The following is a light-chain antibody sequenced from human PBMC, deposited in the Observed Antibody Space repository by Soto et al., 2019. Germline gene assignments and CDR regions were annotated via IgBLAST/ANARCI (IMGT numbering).Light chain of an antibody. CDR3: EHYCRAPRR. CDR2: GAT. Sequence: RCSPASQSVSSSYLAWYQHRPGQAPRLLIYGATNRATGIPDRFSGSGSGTDFTLSISTLEPEEFAVYFCEHYCRAPRRYAQGTKVDIK. CDR1: QSVSSSY. V-gene: IGKV3-20*01. J-gene: IGKJ1*01.